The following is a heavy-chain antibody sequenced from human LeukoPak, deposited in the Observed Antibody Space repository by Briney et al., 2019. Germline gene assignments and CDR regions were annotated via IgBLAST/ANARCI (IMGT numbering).Heavy chain of an antibody. Sequence: PGGSLRLSCAASGFTFSSYAMHWVRQAPGKGLEWVAVISYDGSNKYYADSVKGRFTISRDNSKNTLYLQMNSLRAEDTAVYYCARGTARFVVVPAGPNPLIDYWGQGTLVTVSS. CDR3: ARGTARFVVVPAGPNPLIDY. V-gene: IGHV3-30-3*01. D-gene: IGHD2-2*01. J-gene: IGHJ4*02. CDR1: GFTFSSYA. CDR2: ISYDGSNK.